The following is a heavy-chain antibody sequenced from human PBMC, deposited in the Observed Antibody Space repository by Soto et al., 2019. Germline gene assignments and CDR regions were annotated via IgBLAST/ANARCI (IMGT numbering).Heavy chain of an antibody. CDR2: IFHSGST. D-gene: IGHD2-21*01. J-gene: IGHJ4*02. Sequence: QVQLQESGPGLVKPSQTLSLTCTVSGGSISSGGYYWSWIRQHPGKGLEWIGYIFHSGSTYYNPSLKSRVTISVDTSKNQFSLKLSSVTAADTAVYYCARGLHPDYYFDYWGQGTLVTVSS. CDR3: ARGLHPDYYFDY. CDR1: GGSISSGGYY. V-gene: IGHV4-31*03.